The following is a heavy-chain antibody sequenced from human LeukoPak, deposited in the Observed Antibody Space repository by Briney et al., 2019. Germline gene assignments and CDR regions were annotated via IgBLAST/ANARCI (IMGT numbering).Heavy chain of an antibody. D-gene: IGHD4-23*01. CDR3: ARDGRATVVSYAFDI. CDR2: IYYSGST. CDR1: GGSISSYY. Sequence: SETLSLTCTVSGGSISSYYWSWIRQPPGKGLEWIGYIYYSGSTNYNPSLKSRVTISVDTSKNQFSLKLSSVTAADTAVYYCARDGRATVVSYAFDIWGQGTMVTVSS. J-gene: IGHJ3*02. V-gene: IGHV4-59*01.